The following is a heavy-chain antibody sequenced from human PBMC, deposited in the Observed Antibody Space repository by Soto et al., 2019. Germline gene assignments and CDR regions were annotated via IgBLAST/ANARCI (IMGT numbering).Heavy chain of an antibody. CDR2: IWYDGSNK. CDR3: AREGSAMVTDYYYGMDV. V-gene: IGHV3-33*01. D-gene: IGHD5-18*01. J-gene: IGHJ6*02. CDR1: GFTFSSYG. Sequence: QVQLVESGGGVVQPGRSLRLSCAASGFTFSSYGMHWVRQAPGKGLGWGAVIWYDGSNKYYADSVKGRFTISRDNSKNTLYLQMNSLRAEDTAVCYCAREGSAMVTDYYYGMDVWGQGTTVTVSS.